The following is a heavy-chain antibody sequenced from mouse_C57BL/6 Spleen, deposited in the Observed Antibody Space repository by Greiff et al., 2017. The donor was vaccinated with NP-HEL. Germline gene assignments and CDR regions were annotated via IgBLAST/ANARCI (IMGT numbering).Heavy chain of an antibody. J-gene: IGHJ2*01. D-gene: IGHD1-1*01. V-gene: IGHV1-50*01. CDR3: ARPYYGSSYEVDY. CDR1: GYTFTSYW. Sequence: QVQLQQSGAELVKPGASVKLSCKASGYTFTSYWMQWVKQRPGQGLEWIGEIDPSDSYTNYNQKFKGKATLTVDTSSSTAYMQLSSLTSEDSAVYYCARPYYGSSYEVDYWGQGTTLTVSS. CDR2: IDPSDSYT.